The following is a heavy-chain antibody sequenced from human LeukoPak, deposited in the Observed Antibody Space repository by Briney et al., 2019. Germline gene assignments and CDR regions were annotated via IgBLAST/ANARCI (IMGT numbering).Heavy chain of an antibody. CDR1: GGSISTGGYY. J-gene: IGHJ4*02. CDR3: VRGRGDYYDSSGGYYFDF. V-gene: IGHV4-31*03. CDR2: IYYSGST. Sequence: PSQTLSLTCTVSGGSISTGGYYWSWIRQHPEKGLEWIGYIYYSGSTYYNPSLKSRVTISEDTSTNQFSLKLSSVTAADTAVYYCVRGRGDYYDSSGGYYFDFWGQGTLVTVSS. D-gene: IGHD3-22*01.